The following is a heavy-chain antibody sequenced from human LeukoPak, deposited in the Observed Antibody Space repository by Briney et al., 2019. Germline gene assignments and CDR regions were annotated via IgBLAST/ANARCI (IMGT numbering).Heavy chain of an antibody. CDR1: GFTFSNYW. Sequence: GGSLRLSCAASGFTFSNYWVHWVRQAPGKGLVWVSRISRDGSTTKYADSVKGRFTVSRDNAKNTLNLRMNSLRAEDTAVYYCARDKKSGESSEIDYWGQGTLVTVSS. D-gene: IGHD3-10*01. CDR3: ARDKKSGESSEIDY. J-gene: IGHJ4*02. CDR2: ISRDGSTT. V-gene: IGHV3-74*03.